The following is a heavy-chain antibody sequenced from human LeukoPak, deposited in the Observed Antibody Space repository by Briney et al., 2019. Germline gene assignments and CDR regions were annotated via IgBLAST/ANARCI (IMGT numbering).Heavy chain of an antibody. J-gene: IGHJ4*02. Sequence: PGGSLRLSCAASGFSFTTYWMSWVRQAPGKGLEWVSSISSSSSYIYYADSVKGRFTISRDNAKNSLYLQMNSLRAEDTAVYYCARDNRAVAENWGQGTLVTVSS. CDR3: ARDNRAVAEN. CDR1: GFSFTTYW. D-gene: IGHD6-19*01. V-gene: IGHV3-21*01. CDR2: ISSSSSYI.